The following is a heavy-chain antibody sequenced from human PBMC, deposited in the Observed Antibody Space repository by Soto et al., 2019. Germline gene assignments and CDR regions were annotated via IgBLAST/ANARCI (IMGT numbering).Heavy chain of an antibody. J-gene: IGHJ4*02. D-gene: IGHD2-8*01. CDR2: MYHGGRT. V-gene: IGHV4-59*02. Sequence: SSETLSLTCTVSGDSVTNYFWSWMRQPPWKGLKWIGHMYHGGRTNYSPSLKSRVTMSLDSSKNQFSLNLSSVTAADTAVYFCARDPGYCTNGVCPIFDFWGQGVLVTVSS. CDR3: ARDPGYCTNGVCPIFDF. CDR1: GDSVTNYF.